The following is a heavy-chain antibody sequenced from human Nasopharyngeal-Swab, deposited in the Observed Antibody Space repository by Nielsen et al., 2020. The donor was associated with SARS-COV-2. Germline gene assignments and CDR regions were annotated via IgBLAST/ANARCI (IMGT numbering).Heavy chain of an antibody. J-gene: IGHJ5*02. CDR2: INPSGGST. CDR3: ARDRIAMVRGVISLTNWFDP. CDR1: GYTLTSYY. D-gene: IGHD3-10*01. V-gene: IGHV1-46*01. Sequence: ASVKASCKASGYTLTSYYMHWVRQPSRKGLVRMAIINPSGGSTSYAQKFQGRVTMTRDTSTSTVYMELSSLRSEDTAVYYCARDRIAMVRGVISLTNWFDPWGQGTLVTVSS.